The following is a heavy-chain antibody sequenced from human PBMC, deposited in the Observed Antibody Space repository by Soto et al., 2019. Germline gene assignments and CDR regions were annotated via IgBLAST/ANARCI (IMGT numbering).Heavy chain of an antibody. J-gene: IGHJ4*02. CDR3: ARVSVGYCTHGVCYGLDF. V-gene: IGHV4-59*01. CDR2: IYYSGST. D-gene: IGHD2-8*01. Sequence: GKGLEWIGYIYYSGSTNYNPSLKSRVTISVDTSKNQFSLKLSSVTAADTAVYYCARVSVGYCTHGVCYGLDFWGQGTLVIVSS.